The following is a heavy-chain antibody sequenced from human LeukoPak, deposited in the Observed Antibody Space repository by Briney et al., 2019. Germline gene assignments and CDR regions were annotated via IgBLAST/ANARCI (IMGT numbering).Heavy chain of an antibody. CDR2: IYTSGST. J-gene: IGHJ3*02. D-gene: IGHD1-26*01. V-gene: IGHV4-4*07. CDR3: ARLRGSYGGDAFDI. CDR1: GGSISSYY. Sequence: SETLSLTCTVSGGSISSYYWSWIRQPAGKGLEWIGRIYTSGSTNYNPSLKSRVTISVDTSKNQFSLKLSSVTAADTAVFYCARLRGSYGGDAFDIWGQGTMVTVSS.